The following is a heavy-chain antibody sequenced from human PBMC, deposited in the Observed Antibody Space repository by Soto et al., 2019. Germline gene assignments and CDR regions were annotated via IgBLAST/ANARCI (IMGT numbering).Heavy chain of an antibody. V-gene: IGHV1-69*01. CDR2: IIPISDTT. CDR3: ARSQGSSTSLEIYYYYYYGMDV. CDR1: GGTFSSYA. Sequence: QVQLVQSGAEVKKPGSSVKVSCKASGGTFSSYAISWVRQAPGQGFEWMGGIIPISDTTNYAQKFQGRVTITADESTSTAYMELSSLRSEDTAVYYCARSQGSSTSLEIYYYYYYGMDVWGQGTTVTVSS. D-gene: IGHD2-2*01. J-gene: IGHJ6*02.